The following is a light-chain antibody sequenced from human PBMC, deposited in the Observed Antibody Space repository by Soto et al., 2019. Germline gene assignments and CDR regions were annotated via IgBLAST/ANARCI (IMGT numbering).Light chain of an antibody. CDR2: GVS. V-gene: IGLV2-14*03. CDR1: SSDVGGYNY. CDR3: NSYSGSVTYV. Sequence: LTQPASVSASLGQSITISCTGTSSDVGGYNYVSWYQQHPGKAPKLMIYGVSNRPSGVSNRFSGSKSGNTASLTISGLQAEDEADYYCNSYSGSVTYVFGTGTKVTVL. J-gene: IGLJ1*01.